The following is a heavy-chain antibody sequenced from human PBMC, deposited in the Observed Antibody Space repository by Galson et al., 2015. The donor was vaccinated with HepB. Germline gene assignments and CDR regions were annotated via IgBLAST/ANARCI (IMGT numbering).Heavy chain of an antibody. D-gene: IGHD2-2*01. V-gene: IGHV4-4*02. Sequence: LSCAASGFTFSSYWRSWVRQPPGKGLEWIGEIYHSGSTNYNPSLKSRVTISVDKSKNQFSLKLSSVTAADTAVYYCARDPRWGIVVVPAAGNWFDPWGQGTLVTVSS. CDR3: ARDPRWGIVVVPAAGNWFDP. CDR2: IYHSGST. CDR1: GFTFSSYW. J-gene: IGHJ5*02.